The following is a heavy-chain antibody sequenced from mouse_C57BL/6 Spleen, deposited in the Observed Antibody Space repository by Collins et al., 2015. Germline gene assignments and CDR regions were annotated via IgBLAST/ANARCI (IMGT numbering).Heavy chain of an antibody. CDR2: INTYTGAP. V-gene: IGHV9-1*02. CDR3: AREPYAMDY. Sequence: QIQLVQSGPELKKPGETVKISCKASGYTFTNYGMNWVKQAPGKGLKWMGWINTYTGAPTYADDFKGRFAFSLETSASTAYLQINNLKNEDITTYFCAREPYAMDYWGQGTSVTVSS. J-gene: IGHJ4*01. CDR1: GYTFTNYG.